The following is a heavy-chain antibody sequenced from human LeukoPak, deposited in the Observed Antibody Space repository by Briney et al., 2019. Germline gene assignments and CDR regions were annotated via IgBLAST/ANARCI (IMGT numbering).Heavy chain of an antibody. Sequence: PGGSLRLSCEASGFTFSSYALSWVRQAPGKGLEWVAAIGGDSSTYYTGSVRGRFTISRDNSKNTVYLQMSSLRVEDTAVYYCAKKGSYSSGWYGGHYFDSWGQGTLVTVSS. CDR2: IGGDSST. J-gene: IGHJ4*01. CDR1: GFTFSSYA. D-gene: IGHD6-19*01. CDR3: AKKGSYSSGWYGGHYFDS. V-gene: IGHV3-23*01.